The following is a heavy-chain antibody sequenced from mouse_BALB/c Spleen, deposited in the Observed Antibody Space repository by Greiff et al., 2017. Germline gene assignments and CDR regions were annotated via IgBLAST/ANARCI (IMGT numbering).Heavy chain of an antibody. CDR1: GFTFSSYA. CDR2: ISSGGST. Sequence: EVQGVESGGGLVKPGGSLKLSCAASGFTFSSYAMSWVRQTPEKRLEWVASISSGGSTYYPDSVKGRFTISRDNARNILYLQMSSLRSEDTAMYYCERGPWDYAMDYWGQGTSVTVSS. CDR3: ERGPWDYAMDY. J-gene: IGHJ4*01. D-gene: IGHD4-1*01. V-gene: IGHV5-6-5*01.